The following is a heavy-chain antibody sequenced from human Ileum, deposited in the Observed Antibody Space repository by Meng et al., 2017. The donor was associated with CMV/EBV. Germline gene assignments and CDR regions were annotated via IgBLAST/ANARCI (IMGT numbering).Heavy chain of an antibody. J-gene: IGHJ6*02. CDR3: TSCYNYYYYAMDV. CDR1: GGSVSSGSYF. CDR2: IYYSGST. V-gene: IGHV4-61*01. D-gene: IGHD2-2*02. Sequence: SETLSLTCTVSGGSVSSGSYFWSWIRQPPGKGLEWIGYIYYSGSTNYNPSLKSRVTMSVDTSKNQFSLKLSSVTAADTAIYYCTSCYNYYYYAMDVLGQGTTVTVSS.